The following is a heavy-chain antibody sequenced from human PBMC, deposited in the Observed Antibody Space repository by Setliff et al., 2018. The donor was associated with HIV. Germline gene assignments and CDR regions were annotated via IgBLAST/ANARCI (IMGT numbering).Heavy chain of an antibody. CDR1: TYTFSSYV. Sequence: EASVKVSCKASTYTFSSYVINWVRQAPGQGLEWMGGISVYNGNTIYAQKLQGRVIMTTDTSTSTAYMELRSLRSDDTAMYYCATQRDIVMVPGQGGFDIWAQGTMVTVSS. CDR3: ATQRDIVMVPGQGGFDI. CDR2: ISVYNGNT. V-gene: IGHV1-18*01. D-gene: IGHD2-2*01. J-gene: IGHJ3*02.